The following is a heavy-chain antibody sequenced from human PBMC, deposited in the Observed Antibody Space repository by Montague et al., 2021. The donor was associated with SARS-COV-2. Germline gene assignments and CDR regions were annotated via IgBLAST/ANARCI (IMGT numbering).Heavy chain of an antibody. V-gene: IGHV4-59*01. D-gene: IGHD3-9*01. J-gene: IGHJ4*02. Sequence: SETLSLTCTVSGGSISRYYWNWTRQPPGKGLEWIAYIYYSGSTNYNPSLKSRVTISVDTSKNQFSLKLSSVTAADTAVYYCARSRENYNILTGYPYYFDYWGQGTLVTVSS. CDR1: GGSISRYY. CDR2: IYYSGST. CDR3: ARSRENYNILTGYPYYFDY.